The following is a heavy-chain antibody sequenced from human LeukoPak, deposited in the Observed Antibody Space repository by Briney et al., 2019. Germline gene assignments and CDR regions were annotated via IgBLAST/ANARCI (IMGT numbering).Heavy chain of an antibody. J-gene: IGHJ4*02. D-gene: IGHD7-27*01. Sequence: GSLRLSCAASGFSFSDYLMLWVRQAPGKGLLWVSRVKGDGSGITYADSVKGRFTISRDNAKNTLYLQMNSLRVEDTAVYYCARDYWGSGDYWGQGTLVTVSS. CDR3: ARDYWGSGDY. V-gene: IGHV3-74*01. CDR2: VKGDGSGI. CDR1: GFSFSDYL.